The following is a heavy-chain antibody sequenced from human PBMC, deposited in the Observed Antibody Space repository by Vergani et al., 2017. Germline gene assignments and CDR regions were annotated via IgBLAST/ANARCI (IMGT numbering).Heavy chain of an antibody. Sequence: LEESGGGSVKPGGSLRLSCAASGFKFSDHYMSWIRQAPGKGLRWVSHISPVASTVSYTDSVTGRFTVSRDNDNTSLTFDMTTLRVEATAVYYCAKNPGISTTRHYYAMDVWGQGTTVTVSS. V-gene: IGHV3-11*04. CDR3: AKNPGISTTRHYYAMDV. CDR1: GFKFSDHY. J-gene: IGHJ6*02. D-gene: IGHD1-1*01. CDR2: ISPVASTV.